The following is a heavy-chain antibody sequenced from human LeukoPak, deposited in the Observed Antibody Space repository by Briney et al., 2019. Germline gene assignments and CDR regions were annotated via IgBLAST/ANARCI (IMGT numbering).Heavy chain of an antibody. D-gene: IGHD6-19*01. CDR1: GYTFTGYY. Sequence: ASVKVSCKASGYTFTGYYMHWVRQAPGQGLEWMGWINPNSGGTNYAQKFQGRVTMTRDTSISTAYMELSRLRSDDTAVYYCARDWRIAVAGHNYFDPWGLGTLVTVSS. CDR2: INPNSGGT. V-gene: IGHV1-2*02. J-gene: IGHJ5*02. CDR3: ARDWRIAVAGHNYFDP.